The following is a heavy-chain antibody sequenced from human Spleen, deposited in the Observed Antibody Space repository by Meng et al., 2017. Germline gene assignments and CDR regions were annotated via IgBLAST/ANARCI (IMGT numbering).Heavy chain of an antibody. CDR2: INHSGST. J-gene: IGHJ4*02. V-gene: IGHV4-34*01. CDR1: GGSFSGYD. Sequence: HLRHWGAGLLKPSRTLSLTCAVYGGSFSGYDGGWIRQPPGKGLEWIGEINHSGSTNYNPSLKSRVAISVDTSKNQFSLKLSSVTAADTAVYYCARGPPAGYWGQGTLVTVSS. CDR3: ARGPPAGY.